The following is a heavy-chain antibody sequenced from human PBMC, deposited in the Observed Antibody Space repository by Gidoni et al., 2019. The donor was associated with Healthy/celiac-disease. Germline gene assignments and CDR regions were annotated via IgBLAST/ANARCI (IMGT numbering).Heavy chain of an antibody. Sequence: EVQLVGSGGGLVKPGGSLRLFCAASGFDFSSYSMNWVRQAPGKGLEWVSSISSSSSYIYYADSVKGRFTISRDNAKNSLYLQMNSLRAEDTAVYYCARARGKYSYGGSGDYWGQGTLVTVSS. J-gene: IGHJ4*02. CDR1: GFDFSSYS. D-gene: IGHD5-18*01. V-gene: IGHV3-21*01. CDR2: ISSSSSYI. CDR3: ARARGKYSYGGSGDY.